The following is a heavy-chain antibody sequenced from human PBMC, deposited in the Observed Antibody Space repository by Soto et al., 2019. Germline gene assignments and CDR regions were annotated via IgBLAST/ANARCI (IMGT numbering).Heavy chain of an antibody. CDR1: GFTFSSYA. J-gene: IGHJ3*02. CDR2: ISYDGSNK. CDR3: ARDQSDFSGSYLIYDAFDI. V-gene: IGHV3-30-3*01. D-gene: IGHD1-26*01. Sequence: GGSLRLSCAASGFTFSSYAMHWVRQAPGKGLEWVAVISYDGSNKYYADSVKGRFTISRDNSKNTLYLQMNSLRAEDTAVYYCARDQSDFSGSYLIYDAFDIWGQGTMVTVSS.